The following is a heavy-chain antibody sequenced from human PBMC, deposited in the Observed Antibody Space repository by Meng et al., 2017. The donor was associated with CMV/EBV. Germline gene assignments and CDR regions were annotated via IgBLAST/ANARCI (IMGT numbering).Heavy chain of an antibody. CDR3: ARDLRPAREGGLASYHYDSSGYLAY. V-gene: IGHV3-21*01. D-gene: IGHD3-22*01. Sequence: GGSLRLSCAASGFTFSSYSMNWVRQAPGKGLEWVSSISSSSSYIYYADSVKGRFTISRDNAKNSLYLQMNSLRAEDTAVYYCARDLRPAREGGLASYHYDSSGYLAYWGQGTLVTVSS. CDR1: GFTFSSYS. CDR2: ISSSSSYI. J-gene: IGHJ4*02.